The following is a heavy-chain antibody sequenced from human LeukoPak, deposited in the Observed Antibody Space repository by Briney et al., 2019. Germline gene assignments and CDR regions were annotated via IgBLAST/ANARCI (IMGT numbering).Heavy chain of an antibody. CDR2: TFAGYSYS. V-gene: IGHV5-51*01. CDR3: ARHFHPAETTGGYFVL. D-gene: IGHD4-17*01. CDR1: GYNFTPYW. Sequence: GESLKISCQSSGYNFTPYWIVWVRQIPGKGLEWMGITFAGYSYSIYSPSFQGQVTMSVDKSISTAYLQWSSLKASDTAMYYCARHFHPAETTGGYFVLWGRGTLVTVSA. J-gene: IGHJ2*01.